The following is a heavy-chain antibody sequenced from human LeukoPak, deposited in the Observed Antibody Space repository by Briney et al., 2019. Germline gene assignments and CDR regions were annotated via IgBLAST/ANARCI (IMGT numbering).Heavy chain of an antibody. Sequence: PSETLSLTCTVSGGSISSYYWSWIRQPPGKGLKWIGYIYYSGSTNYNPSLKSRVTISVDTSKNQFSLKLSSVTAADTAVYYCERDLDGYNNWFDPWGQGTLVTVSS. CDR2: IYYSGST. CDR3: ERDLDGYNNWFDP. V-gene: IGHV4-59*12. CDR1: GGSISSYY. J-gene: IGHJ5*02. D-gene: IGHD5-24*01.